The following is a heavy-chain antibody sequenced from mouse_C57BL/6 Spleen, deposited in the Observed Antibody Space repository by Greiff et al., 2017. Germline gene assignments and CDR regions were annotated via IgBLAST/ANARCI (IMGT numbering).Heavy chain of an antibody. J-gene: IGHJ4*01. V-gene: IGHV1-69*01. D-gene: IGHD3-2*02. Sequence: QVQLQQPGAELVMPGASVKLSCKASGYTFTSYWMHWVKQRPGQGLEWIGEIDPSDSYTNYNQKFKGKSTLTVDKSSSTAYMQLSSLTSEDSAVYYCARARQLRLPYAMDYWGPGTSVTVSS. CDR1: GYTFTSYW. CDR2: IDPSDSYT. CDR3: ARARQLRLPYAMDY.